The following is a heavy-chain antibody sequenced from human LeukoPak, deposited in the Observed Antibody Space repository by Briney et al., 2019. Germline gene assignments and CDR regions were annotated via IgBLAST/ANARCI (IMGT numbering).Heavy chain of an antibody. CDR1: GDSISRNY. CDR2: IYTGGST. Sequence: PSETLSLTCTVSGDSISRNYWSWIRQPAGKGLEWIGRIYTGGSTNYNPSLKSRVTMSTDTSENQFSLKLSSVTAADTAIYYCARWITVTNDAIDIWGQGTMVTVSS. V-gene: IGHV4-4*07. CDR3: ARWITVTNDAIDI. J-gene: IGHJ3*02. D-gene: IGHD4-17*01.